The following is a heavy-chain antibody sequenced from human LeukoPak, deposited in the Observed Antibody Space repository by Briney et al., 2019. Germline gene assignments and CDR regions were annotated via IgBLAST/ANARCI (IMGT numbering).Heavy chain of an antibody. Sequence: SETLSLTCTVSGGSISSYYWSWIRQPPGKGLEWIGYIYYSGSTNYNPSLKSRVTISVDTSKNQFSLKLSSVTAADTAVYYCARGRDSGYGYWFDPWGQGTLVTVSS. CDR2: IYYSGST. J-gene: IGHJ5*02. V-gene: IGHV4-59*01. CDR3: ARGRDSGYGYWFDP. CDR1: GGSISSYY. D-gene: IGHD5-12*01.